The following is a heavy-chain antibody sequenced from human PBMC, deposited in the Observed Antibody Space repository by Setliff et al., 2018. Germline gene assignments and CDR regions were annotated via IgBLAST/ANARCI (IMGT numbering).Heavy chain of an antibody. J-gene: IGHJ4*02. V-gene: IGHV1-46*01. CDR1: GYTFTSYY. D-gene: IGHD5-18*01. Sequence: ASVKVSCKASGYTFTSYYMNWVRQAPGQGLEWMGIINPRGGSTSHAQKFQGRVTMTRDTSTSTVYMEMSSLRSEDTAVYYCARAPLESGYNYGQGHYFDYWGQGTLVTVSS. CDR3: ARAPLESGYNYGQGHYFDY. CDR2: INPRGGST.